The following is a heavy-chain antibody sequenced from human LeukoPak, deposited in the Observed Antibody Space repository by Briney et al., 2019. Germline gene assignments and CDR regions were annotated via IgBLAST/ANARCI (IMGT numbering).Heavy chain of an antibody. CDR3: ARDSPMRSYPLDY. V-gene: IGHV3-7*03. CDR2: IKQDGSEK. Sequence: GGSLRLSCSVSGFTFSSYWMSWVRQAPGKGLEWVANIKQDGSEKNYVDSVKGRFTISRDNAKNSVYLQMNNVRAEDTAVYYCARDSPMRSYPLDYWGQGTLVTVSS. CDR1: GFTFSSYW. J-gene: IGHJ4*02. D-gene: IGHD3-10*01.